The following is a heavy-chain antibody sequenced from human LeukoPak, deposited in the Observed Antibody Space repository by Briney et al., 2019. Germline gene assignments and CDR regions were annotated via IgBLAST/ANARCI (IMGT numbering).Heavy chain of an antibody. CDR3: ARDQLLWFGELGFDY. J-gene: IGHJ4*02. V-gene: IGHV1-69*05. CDR2: IIPIFGTA. Sequence: SVKVSCKASGGTFSSYAISWVRQAPGQGLEWMGGIIPIFGTANYAQKLQGRVTMTTDTSTSTAYMELRSLRSDDTAVYYCARDQLLWFGELGFDYWGQGTLVTVSS. D-gene: IGHD3-10*01. CDR1: GGTFSSYA.